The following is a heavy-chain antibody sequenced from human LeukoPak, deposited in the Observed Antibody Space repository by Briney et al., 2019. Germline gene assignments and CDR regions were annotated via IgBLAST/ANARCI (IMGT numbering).Heavy chain of an antibody. D-gene: IGHD6-13*01. CDR3: ARVIQQLAPADAFDI. Sequence: LESLSLTRTVSVGSTCSGYYCGGTRHPPGKGLEGIGSIYYSGSTSFNPSLNSRVTIALQTSKTQFSLQLPSVTAADTAVYYCARVIQQLAPADAFDIWGQGTMVTVSS. J-gene: IGHJ3*02. V-gene: IGHV4-39*07. CDR2: IYYSGST. CDR1: VGSTCSGYY.